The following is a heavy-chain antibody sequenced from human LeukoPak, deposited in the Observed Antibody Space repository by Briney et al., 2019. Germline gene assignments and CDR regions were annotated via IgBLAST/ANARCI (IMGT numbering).Heavy chain of an antibody. J-gene: IGHJ3*02. D-gene: IGHD2-2*01. Sequence: ASVKVSCKASGYTFTSYAMHWVRQAPGQRLEWMGWINAGNGNTKYSQKFQGRVTMTEDTSTDTAYMELSSLRSEDTAVYYCATLRYCSSTSCARHAFDIWGQGTMVTVSS. CDR2: INAGNGNT. V-gene: IGHV1-3*01. CDR3: ATLRYCSSTSCARHAFDI. CDR1: GYTFTSYA.